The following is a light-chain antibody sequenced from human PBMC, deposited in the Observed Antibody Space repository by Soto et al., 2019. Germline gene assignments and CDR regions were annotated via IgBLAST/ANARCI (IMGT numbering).Light chain of an antibody. CDR1: SSDLGGYNY. Sequence: HSVLSQPASVSVAPGQSITISCTGTSSDLGGYNYVSWYQQHPGKAPKLMIYDVSNRPSGVSIRFSESKSGNPPSLTILRLQAEDDYYYDGRSDTRSSPRVFGTGTKVTVL. CDR3: RSDTRSSPRV. V-gene: IGLV2-14*01. J-gene: IGLJ1*01. CDR2: DVS.